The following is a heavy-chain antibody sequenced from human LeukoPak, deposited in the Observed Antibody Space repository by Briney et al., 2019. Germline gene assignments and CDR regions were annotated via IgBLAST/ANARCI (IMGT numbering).Heavy chain of an antibody. V-gene: IGHV3-33*01. D-gene: IGHD6-13*01. J-gene: IGHJ4*02. CDR1: GFTFSSYG. CDR2: IWYDGSNK. Sequence: PGRSLRLSCAASGFTFSSYGMNWVRQAPGKGLEWVAVIWYDGSNKYYGDSAKGRFTISRDNSKNTVSLQMNSLRVEDTAVYYCARLGSSWSFDYWGQGTLVTVSS. CDR3: ARLGSSWSFDY.